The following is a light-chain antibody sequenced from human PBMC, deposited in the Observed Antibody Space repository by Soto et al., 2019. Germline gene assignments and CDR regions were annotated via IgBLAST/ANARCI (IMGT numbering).Light chain of an antibody. CDR1: SSDVGSYNL. Sequence: QSVLTQPASVSGSPGQSITISCTGTSSDVGSYNLVSWYQQHPGKAPKLMIYEVSKRPSGVSNRFSGSKSGNTASLTISGLQAEDEADYYCCSYAGSSGGWVFGGGTQLTVL. CDR3: CSYAGSSGGWV. J-gene: IGLJ3*02. V-gene: IGLV2-23*02. CDR2: EVS.